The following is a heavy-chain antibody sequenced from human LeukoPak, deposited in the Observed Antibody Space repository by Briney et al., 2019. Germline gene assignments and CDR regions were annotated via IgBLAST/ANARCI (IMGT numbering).Heavy chain of an antibody. J-gene: IGHJ3*02. D-gene: IGHD4-23*01. CDR1: GFTFDDYA. Sequence: GGSLRLSCAASGFTFDDYAMHWVRQAPGKGLEWVSLISGDGGSTYYADSVKGRFTISRDNSKNSLYLQMNSLRTEDTALYYCAKDVGGNAPRAFDIWGQGTMVTVSS. V-gene: IGHV3-43*02. CDR2: ISGDGGST. CDR3: AKDVGGNAPRAFDI.